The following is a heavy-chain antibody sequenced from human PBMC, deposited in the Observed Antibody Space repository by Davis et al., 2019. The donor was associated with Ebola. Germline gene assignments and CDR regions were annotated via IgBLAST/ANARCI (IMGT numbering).Heavy chain of an antibody. D-gene: IGHD3-10*01. CDR3: AREGNAFDI. CDR2: INSDGSST. V-gene: IGHV3-74*01. J-gene: IGHJ3*02. CDR1: GFTFSSYW. Sequence: GESLKISCAASGFTFSSYWMHWVRQAPGKGLVWVSRINSDGSSTSYADSVKGRFTISRDNAKNSIYLQMDSLRVQDTAVYYCAREGNAFDIWGQGTMVTVSS.